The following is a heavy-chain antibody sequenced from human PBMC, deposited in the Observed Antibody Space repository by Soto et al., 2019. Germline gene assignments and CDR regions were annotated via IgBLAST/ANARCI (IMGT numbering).Heavy chain of an antibody. CDR1: GFTFSSYA. CDR2: ISGSGGST. J-gene: IGHJ1*01. Sequence: EVQLLESGGGLVQPGGSLRLSCAASGFTFSSYAMSWVRQAPGKGLEWVSAISGSGGSTYYADSVKGRFTISRDNSKNTLYLQMNSLRAEDTAVYYCAKFVGGLGSGSYYIQQHHFEYFQHWGQGTLVTVSS. D-gene: IGHD3-10*02. V-gene: IGHV3-23*01. CDR3: AKFVGGLGSGSYYIQQHHFEYFQH.